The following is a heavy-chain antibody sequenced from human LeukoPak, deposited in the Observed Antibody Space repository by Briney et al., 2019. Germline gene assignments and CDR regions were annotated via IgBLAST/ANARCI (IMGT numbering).Heavy chain of an antibody. CDR2: IYLAESNT. CDR1: GYTFTNYW. J-gene: IGHJ5*02. D-gene: IGHD6-13*01. Sequence: GESLKISCKGSGYTFTNYWIGWVRQMPGKGLEWMGFIYLAESNTKYSPSFQGQVTISADKSISTAYLQWSSLKASDTAMYYCARGTIAGNWFDPWGQGTLVTVSS. V-gene: IGHV5-51*01. CDR3: ARGTIAGNWFDP.